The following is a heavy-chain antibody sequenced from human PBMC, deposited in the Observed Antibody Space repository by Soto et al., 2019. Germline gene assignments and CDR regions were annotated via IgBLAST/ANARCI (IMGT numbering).Heavy chain of an antibody. V-gene: IGHV3-23*01. CDR2: ISGSGGST. Sequence: EVQLLESGGGLVQPGGSQRLSCAASGFTFSSYAMRWVRQAPGKGLEWVSAISGSGGSTYYADSVKGRFTISRDNSKNTRYLQMNSLRAEDTAVYYCAKASGWFGEFDYWGQGTLVTVSS. J-gene: IGHJ4*02. D-gene: IGHD3-10*01. CDR1: GFTFSSYA. CDR3: AKASGWFGEFDY.